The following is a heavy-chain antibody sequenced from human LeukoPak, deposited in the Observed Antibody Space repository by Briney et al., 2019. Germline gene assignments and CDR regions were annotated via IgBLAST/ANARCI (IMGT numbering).Heavy chain of an antibody. CDR3: ARDGVSPTPAFAY. CDR1: GYTFTAYY. CDR2: IYPTSGAT. J-gene: IGHJ4*01. V-gene: IGHV1-2*02. Sequence: ASVKVSCKTSGYTFTAYYMYWLRQAPGQGLECMGWIYPTSGATGYAQNFQGRVTMTRDTSVRKIYMGLSGLRPHHTPVYYCARDGVSPTPAFAYSGHRTLVTASS. D-gene: IGHD2-8*01.